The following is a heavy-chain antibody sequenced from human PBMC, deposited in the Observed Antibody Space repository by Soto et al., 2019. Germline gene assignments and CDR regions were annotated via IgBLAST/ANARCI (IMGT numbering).Heavy chain of an antibody. CDR2: IIPILGIA. CDR3: APANRYSSSWYRWFDP. J-gene: IGHJ5*02. V-gene: IGHV1-69*02. D-gene: IGHD6-13*01. Sequence: QVQLVQSGAEVKKPGSSVKVSCKASGGTFSSYTISWVRQAPGQGLEWMGRIIPILGIANYAQKFQGRVTMTXGKXPXIADMELSSLRSEDTAVYYCAPANRYSSSWYRWFDPWGQGTLVTVSS. CDR1: GGTFSSYT.